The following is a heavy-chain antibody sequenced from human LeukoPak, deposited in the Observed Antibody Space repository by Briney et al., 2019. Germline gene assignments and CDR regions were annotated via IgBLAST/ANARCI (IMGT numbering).Heavy chain of an antibody. CDR1: AASISSGTYD. Sequence: NTSETLSLTSSVSAASISSGTYDWRWIRQLLGKVRECIGCIFSSGSTYQKPSLKSRVIISVDKSETQFSLKLNSVNAADTAVYYCARDYYVRNPWYYLDYWGQGILLTVSS. CDR2: IFSSGST. CDR3: ARDYYVRNPWYYLDY. J-gene: IGHJ4*02. V-gene: IGHV4-31*03. D-gene: IGHD4-23*01.